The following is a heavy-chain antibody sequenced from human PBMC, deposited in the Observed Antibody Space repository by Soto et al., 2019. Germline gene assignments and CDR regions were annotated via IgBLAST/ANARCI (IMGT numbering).Heavy chain of an antibody. CDR3: ANEKFGYSSSWSLDY. Sequence: QVQLVESGGGVVQPGRSLRLSCAASGFTFSSYGMHWVRQAPGKGLEWVAVISYDGSNKYYADSVKGRFTISRDNSKNTLYLQMNSLRAADTAVYYCANEKFGYSSSWSLDYWGQGTLVTVSS. D-gene: IGHD6-13*01. CDR2: ISYDGSNK. J-gene: IGHJ4*02. V-gene: IGHV3-30*18. CDR1: GFTFSSYG.